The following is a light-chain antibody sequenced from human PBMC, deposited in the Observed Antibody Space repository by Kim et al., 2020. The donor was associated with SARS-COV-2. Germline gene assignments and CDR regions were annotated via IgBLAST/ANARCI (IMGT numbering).Light chain of an antibody. CDR1: SSNIVAGSD. CDR2: SNN. J-gene: IGLJ2*01. V-gene: IGLV1-40*01. Sequence: RVTISCTASSSNIVAGSDVLWYQQLPRTDPKHLIYSNNNRPPGGPDRFSGSKSGTSASLAITGLQAEDEADYYCQSYDSSLSGVLFGGGTKVTVL. CDR3: QSYDSSLSGVL.